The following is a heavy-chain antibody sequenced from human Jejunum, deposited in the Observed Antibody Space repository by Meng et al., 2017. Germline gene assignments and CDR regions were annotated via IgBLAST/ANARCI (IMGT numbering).Heavy chain of an antibody. J-gene: IGHJ4*02. V-gene: IGHV4-4*02. CDR2: IYHSGTT. CDR1: GGSITGTNW. Sequence: GRLQESGPGLVSPAGTLSLTCAVSGGSITGTNWWTWVRQAPGKGLVWIGEIYHSGTTNYNPSLKSRVAISADKSKNQFSLNLYSLSAADTAVYYCATRTRDSFDYWGQGSLVTVSS. D-gene: IGHD1-7*01. CDR3: ATRTRDSFDY.